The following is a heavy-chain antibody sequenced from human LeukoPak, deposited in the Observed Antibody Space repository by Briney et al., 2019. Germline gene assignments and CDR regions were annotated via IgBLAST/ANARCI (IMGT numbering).Heavy chain of an antibody. CDR3: ARDRRVRVTTVVSFDY. CDR2: INPNSGGT. D-gene: IGHD4-11*01. V-gene: IGHV1-2*02. Sequence: ASVKVSCKASGYTFTGYYMHWVRQAPGQGLEWMGWINPNSGGTNYAQKFQGRVTMTRDTSIRTAYMELSRLRSDDTAVYYCARDRRVRVTTVVSFDYWGQGTLVTVSS. CDR1: GYTFTGYY. J-gene: IGHJ4*02.